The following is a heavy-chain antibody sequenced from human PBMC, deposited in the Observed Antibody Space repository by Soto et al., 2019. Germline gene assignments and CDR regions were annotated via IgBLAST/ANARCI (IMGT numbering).Heavy chain of an antibody. D-gene: IGHD3-9*01. J-gene: IGHJ4*02. CDR3: GRLEGLATISYYFDY. CDR2: VYYSGST. CDR1: GGSVSSSSYY. V-gene: IGHV4-39*01. Sequence: SESLSLTSTVSGGSVSSSSYYWGWVRQPPGKGLEWIGSVYYSGSTYYNPSLESRVTISVDKSKNQFSLKLMSLSAADTAVYYCGRLEGLATISYYFDYWGQGALVTVSS.